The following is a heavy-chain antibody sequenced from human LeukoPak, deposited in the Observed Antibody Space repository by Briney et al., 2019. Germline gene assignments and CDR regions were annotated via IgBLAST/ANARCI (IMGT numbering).Heavy chain of an antibody. D-gene: IGHD2-8*01. Sequence: SETLSLTCAVYGGSFSGYYWSWIRQPPRKGLEWIGEINHSGSTNYNPSLKSRVTISVDTSKNQFSLKLSSVTAADTAVYYCARRVYNWFDPWGQGTLVTVSS. V-gene: IGHV4-34*01. CDR1: GGSFSGYY. J-gene: IGHJ5*02. CDR2: INHSGST. CDR3: ARRVYNWFDP.